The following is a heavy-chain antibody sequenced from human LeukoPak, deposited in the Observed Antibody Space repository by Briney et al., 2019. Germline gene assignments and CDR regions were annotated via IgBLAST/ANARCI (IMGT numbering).Heavy chain of an antibody. J-gene: IGHJ6*03. CDR3: ARQAIAAGPYYYYYMDV. CDR2: IIPIFGTA. V-gene: IGHV1-69*13. CDR1: GGTFSSYA. D-gene: IGHD6-25*01. Sequence: SVKVSCKASGGTFSSYAISWVRQAPGQGLEWIGGIIPIFGTANYAQKFQGRVTITADESTSTAYMELSSLRSEDTAVYYCARQAIAAGPYYYYYMDVWGKGTTVTVSS.